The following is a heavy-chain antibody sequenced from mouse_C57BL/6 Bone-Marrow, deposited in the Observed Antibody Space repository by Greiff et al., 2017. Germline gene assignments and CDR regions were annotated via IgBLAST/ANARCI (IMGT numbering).Heavy chain of an antibody. V-gene: IGHV1-61*01. D-gene: IGHD1-1*01. Sequence: QVQLQQPGAELVRPGSSVKLSCKASGYTFTSYWMDWVKQRPGQGLEWIGNIYPSDSETHYNQKFKDKAKLTVDKSSSTAYMQLSRLTSEDSAVYYCARYYGSSYGWFAYWGQGTLVTVSA. J-gene: IGHJ3*01. CDR3: ARYYGSSYGWFAY. CDR2: IYPSDSET. CDR1: GYTFTSYW.